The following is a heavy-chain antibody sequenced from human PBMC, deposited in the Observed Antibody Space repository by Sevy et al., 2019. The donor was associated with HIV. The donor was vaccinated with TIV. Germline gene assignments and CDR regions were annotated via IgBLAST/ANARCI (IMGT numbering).Heavy chain of an antibody. V-gene: IGHV6-1*01. Sequence: KQSQTLSLTCAISGDSVSSNSAAWNWIRQSPSRGLEWLGRTCYRSKWYNDYAVSVKSRITINPDTSKNQFSLQLNSVTPEDTAVYYCARDRWELLHNYFDYWGQGTLVTVSS. CDR3: ARDRWELLHNYFDY. D-gene: IGHD1-26*01. J-gene: IGHJ4*02. CDR2: TCYRSKWYN. CDR1: GDSVSSNSAA.